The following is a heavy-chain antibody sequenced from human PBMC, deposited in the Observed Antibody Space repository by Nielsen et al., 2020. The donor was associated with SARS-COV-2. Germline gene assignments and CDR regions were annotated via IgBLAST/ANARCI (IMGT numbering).Heavy chain of an antibody. Sequence: GGSLRLSCAASGFSFDDYAMHWARQAPGKGLEWVSGISWNSGSIGYADSVKGRFTISRDNAKNSLYLQMNSLRAEDTALYYCAKLGIAAAGDESYYFDYWGQGTLVTVSS. CDR2: ISWNSGSI. V-gene: IGHV3-9*01. D-gene: IGHD6-13*01. J-gene: IGHJ4*02. CDR3: AKLGIAAAGDESYYFDY. CDR1: GFSFDDYA.